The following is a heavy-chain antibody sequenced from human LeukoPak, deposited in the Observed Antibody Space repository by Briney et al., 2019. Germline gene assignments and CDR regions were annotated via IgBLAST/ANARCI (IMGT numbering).Heavy chain of an antibody. V-gene: IGHV3-7*01. CDR3: ARVRTGGYIDL. Sequence: GGSLRLSCAASGFIFSPYWVTWVRQAPGMGLEWVANMKEDGGEKFYVDSVRGRFTISRDNAKNSVYLQMNSLRVEDTGVYYCARVRTGGYIDLWGRGTLVTVST. CDR1: GFIFSPYW. J-gene: IGHJ2*01. CDR2: MKEDGGEK. D-gene: IGHD2-8*02.